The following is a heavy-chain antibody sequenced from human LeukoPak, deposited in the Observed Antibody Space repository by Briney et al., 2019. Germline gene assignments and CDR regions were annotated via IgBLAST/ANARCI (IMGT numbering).Heavy chain of an antibody. CDR2: ISAYNGNT. CDR3: ARGPPIIYSSSEVEP. J-gene: IGHJ5*02. Sequence: ASVKVSCKASGYTFTSYGISWVRQAPGQGLEWMGWISAYNGNTNYAQKLQGRVTMTTDTSTSTAYMELRSLRSDDTAVYYCARGPPIIYSSSEVEPWGQGTLVTVSS. D-gene: IGHD6-13*01. CDR1: GYTFTSYG. V-gene: IGHV1-18*01.